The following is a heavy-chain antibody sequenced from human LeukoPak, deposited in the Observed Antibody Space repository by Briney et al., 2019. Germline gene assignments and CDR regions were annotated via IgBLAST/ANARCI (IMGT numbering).Heavy chain of an antibody. CDR3: ARMYSGYGYFDY. J-gene: IGHJ4*02. CDR1: GYTFSSYY. D-gene: IGHD5-12*01. Sequence: ASVKVSCKASGYTFSSYYLHWVRQAPGQGLEWMGVINPSGGSTGYAQKFQGRVTMTRDTSTSTVYMELSSLRSEDTAVYYCARMYSGYGYFDYWGQGTLVTVSS. V-gene: IGHV1-46*01. CDR2: INPSGGST.